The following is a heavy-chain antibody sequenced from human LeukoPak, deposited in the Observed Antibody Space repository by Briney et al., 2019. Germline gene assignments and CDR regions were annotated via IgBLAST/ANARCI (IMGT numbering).Heavy chain of an antibody. J-gene: IGHJ5*02. CDR1: GFTFSSAT. V-gene: IGHV3-23*01. CDR3: AKDPNWDRGS. D-gene: IGHD7-27*01. CDR2: VGPSGGTG. Sequence: GGSLRLSCAPSGFTFSSATMMWVRQAPGKGLEFVSGVGPSGGTGTYADSVKGRFTISRDNSKNTLYLQMNSLRVEDTAVYYCAKDPNWDRGSWGQGTLVTVSS.